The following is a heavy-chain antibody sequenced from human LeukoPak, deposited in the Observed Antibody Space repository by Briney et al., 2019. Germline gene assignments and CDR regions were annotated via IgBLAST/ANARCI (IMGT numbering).Heavy chain of an antibody. CDR1: GFIFSSYS. Sequence: PGGSLRLSCVASGFIFSSYSVNWVRQAPGEGLEWVSSISSSSIHISYADSVTGRFTISRDNAKNSLYLQMNSLRAEDTAVYYCARGNDFWSGYYWVNFDYWGQGTLVTVSS. V-gene: IGHV3-21*01. CDR2: ISSSSIHI. CDR3: ARGNDFWSGYYWVNFDY. D-gene: IGHD3-3*01. J-gene: IGHJ4*02.